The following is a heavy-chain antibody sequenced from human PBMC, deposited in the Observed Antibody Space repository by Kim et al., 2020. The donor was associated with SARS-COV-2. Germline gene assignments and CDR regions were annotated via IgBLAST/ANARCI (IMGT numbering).Heavy chain of an antibody. Sequence: SETLSLTCTVSGASVSSGSYYWSWIRQPPGKGLEWIGYIYYSGSTNYNPSLKSRVTMSVATSRNQFSLKLSSVTAADTAVYYCAIDPGGGGFDYWGQGTLVTVSS. CDR2: IYYSGST. CDR3: AIDPGGGGFDY. D-gene: IGHD3-16*01. V-gene: IGHV4-61*01. CDR1: GASVSSGSYY. J-gene: IGHJ4*02.